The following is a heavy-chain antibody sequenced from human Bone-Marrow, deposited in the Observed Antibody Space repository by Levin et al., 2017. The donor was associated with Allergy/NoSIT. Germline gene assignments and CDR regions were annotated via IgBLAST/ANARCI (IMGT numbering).Heavy chain of an antibody. CDR3: ARTLYYYDSSGYDDFDY. J-gene: IGHJ4*02. D-gene: IGHD3-22*01. V-gene: IGHV3-11*01. CDR2: ISSSGSTI. Sequence: GGSLRLSCAASGFTFSDYYMSWIRQAPGKGLEWVSYISSSGSTIYYADSVKGRFTISRDNAKNSLYLQMNSLRAEDTAVYYCARTLYYYDSSGYDDFDYWGQGTLVTVSS. CDR1: GFTFSDYY.